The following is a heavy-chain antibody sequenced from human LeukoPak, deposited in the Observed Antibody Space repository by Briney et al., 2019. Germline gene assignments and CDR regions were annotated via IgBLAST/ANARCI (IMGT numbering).Heavy chain of an antibody. V-gene: IGHV3-7*01. CDR3: ARALQWLATDAFDI. CDR2: IKQDGSEK. CDR1: GFTFSSYW. J-gene: IGHJ3*02. D-gene: IGHD6-19*01. Sequence: GGSLRLSCAASGFTFSSYWMNWVRQAPGKGLEWVANIKQDGSEKYYVDSVEGRFTISRDNAKNSLYLQMNSLRVDDTAVYYCARALQWLATDAFDIWGQGTMVTVSS.